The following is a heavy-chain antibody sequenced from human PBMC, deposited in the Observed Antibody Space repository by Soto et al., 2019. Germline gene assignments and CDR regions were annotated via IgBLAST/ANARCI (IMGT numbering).Heavy chain of an antibody. CDR3: ARRSSNSMDV. V-gene: IGHV5-51*01. CDR1: GYSFANYW. Sequence: GESLKISCKGSGYSFANYWIGWVRQMPGKGLERMGVIYPGDSDTRYSPSFQGQVTISADKSISTAYLQWSSLKASDTAIYYCARRSSNSMDVWGQGTTVTVSS. D-gene: IGHD4-4*01. CDR2: IYPGDSDT. J-gene: IGHJ6*02.